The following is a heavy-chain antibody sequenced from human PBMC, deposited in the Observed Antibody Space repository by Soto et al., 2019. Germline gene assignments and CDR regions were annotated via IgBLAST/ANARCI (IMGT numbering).Heavy chain of an antibody. CDR3: ARDWGGDSSGYYYEYYYYGMDV. D-gene: IGHD3-22*01. J-gene: IGHJ6*02. CDR2: IIPIFGTA. CDR1: GGTFSSYA. Sequence: QVQLVQSGAEVKKPGSSVKVSCKASGGTFSSYAISWVRQAPGQGLEWMGGIIPIFGTANYAEKFQGRVTITADKSTSTAYMELSSLRSEDTAVYYCARDWGGDSSGYYYEYYYYGMDVWGQGTTVTVSS. V-gene: IGHV1-69*06.